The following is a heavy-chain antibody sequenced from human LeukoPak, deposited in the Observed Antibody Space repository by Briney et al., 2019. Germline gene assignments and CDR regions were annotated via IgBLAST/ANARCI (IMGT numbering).Heavy chain of an antibody. CDR1: GFTFSNYW. Sequence: GGSLRLSCAASGFTFSNYWMSWVRQAPGKGLEWVANIKQAASEKYYVDSMRGRFTISRDNAENSLYLQMNSLRAEDTAVYYCAKANQLYYYDSSGYPRQNWFDPWGQGTLVTVSS. V-gene: IGHV3-7*03. CDR3: AKANQLYYYDSSGYPRQNWFDP. D-gene: IGHD3-22*01. J-gene: IGHJ5*02. CDR2: IKQAASEK.